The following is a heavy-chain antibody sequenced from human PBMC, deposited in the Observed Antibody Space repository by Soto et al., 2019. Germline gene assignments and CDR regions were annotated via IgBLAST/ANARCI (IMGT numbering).Heavy chain of an antibody. J-gene: IGHJ3*02. CDR2: IYYSGST. V-gene: IGHV4-39*01. Sequence: SETLSLTCTVSGGSISSSSYYWGWIRQPPGKGLEWIGSIYYSGSTYYNPSLKSRVTISVDTSKNQFSLKLSSVTAADTAVYYCAGPKELDYGDYQDAFDIWGQGTMVTVSS. D-gene: IGHD4-17*01. CDR1: GGSISSSSYY. CDR3: AGPKELDYGDYQDAFDI.